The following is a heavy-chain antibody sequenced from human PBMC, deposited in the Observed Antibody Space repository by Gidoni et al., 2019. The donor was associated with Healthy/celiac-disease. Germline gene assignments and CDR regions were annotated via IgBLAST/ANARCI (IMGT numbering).Heavy chain of an antibody. CDR3: AKDRWLLRGGFDY. V-gene: IGHV3-30*18. CDR2: ISYDGSNK. Sequence: QVQLVESGGGVVQPGRSMRLSCAASGFTFSSYGMHWVRQAPGKGLEWVAVISYDGSNKYYADSVKGRFTISRDNSKNTLYLQMNSLRAEDTAVYYCAKDRWLLRGGFDYWGQGTLVTVSS. D-gene: IGHD3-22*01. CDR1: GFTFSSYG. J-gene: IGHJ4*02.